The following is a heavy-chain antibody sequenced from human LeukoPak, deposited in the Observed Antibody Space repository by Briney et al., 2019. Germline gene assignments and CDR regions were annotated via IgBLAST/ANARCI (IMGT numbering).Heavy chain of an antibody. CDR2: IYYSGST. V-gene: IGHV4-59*01. CDR1: GGSISSYY. J-gene: IGHJ3*02. CDR3: ARGLLDGYTHPAAFDI. Sequence: ETLSLTCTVSGGSISSYYWSWIRQPPGKGLEWIGYIYYSGSTNYNPSLKSRVTISVDTSKNQFSLKLSSVTAADTAVYYCARGLLDGYTHPAAFDIWGQGTMVTVSS. D-gene: IGHD5-24*01.